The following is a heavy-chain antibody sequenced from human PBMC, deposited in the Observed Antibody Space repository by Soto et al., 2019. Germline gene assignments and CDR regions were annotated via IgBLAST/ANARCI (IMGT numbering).Heavy chain of an antibody. Sequence: GGSLRLSCAVSGFTFSSYGMHWVRQAPGKGLEWVAVISYDGSNKYYADSVKGRFTISRDNSKNTLYLQMNSLRAEDTAVYYCAKEVEDYVLGSYHSVGMDVWGQGTTVTVSS. CDR3: AKEVEDYVLGSYHSVGMDV. V-gene: IGHV3-30*18. J-gene: IGHJ6*02. CDR1: GFTFSSYG. CDR2: ISYDGSNK. D-gene: IGHD3-16*01.